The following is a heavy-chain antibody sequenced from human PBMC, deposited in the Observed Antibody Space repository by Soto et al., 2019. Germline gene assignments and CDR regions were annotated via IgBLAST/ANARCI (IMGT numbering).Heavy chain of an antibody. V-gene: IGHV4-59*08. CDR2: IYYSGST. J-gene: IGHJ2*01. Sequence: SETLSLTCTVSGGSISSYYWSWIRQPPGKGLEWIGYIYYSGSTNYNPSLKSRVTISVDTSKNQFSLKLSSVTAADTAVYYCARNFRERWYFDLWGRGTLVTVSS. CDR1: GGSISSYY. CDR3: ARNFRERWYFDL. D-gene: IGHD3-10*01.